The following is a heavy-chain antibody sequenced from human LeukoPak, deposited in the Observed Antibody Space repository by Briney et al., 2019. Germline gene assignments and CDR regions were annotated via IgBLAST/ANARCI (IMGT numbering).Heavy chain of an antibody. CDR3: ARGSCSDAVCYSDWYFDL. V-gene: IGHV3-74*01. D-gene: IGHD2-8*01. Sequence: GGSLRLSCAASGFTFSSYWMHWVRQAPGKGLVWVSRIQTDGSATTYADSVKGRFTISRDNAKNTLYLQMNSLRAEDTAVYYCARGSCSDAVCYSDWYFDLRGRGTLVTVSS. CDR1: GFTFSSYW. J-gene: IGHJ2*01. CDR2: IQTDGSAT.